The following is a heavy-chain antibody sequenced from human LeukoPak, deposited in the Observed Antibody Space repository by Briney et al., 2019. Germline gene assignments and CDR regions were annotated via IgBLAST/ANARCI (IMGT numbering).Heavy chain of an antibody. J-gene: IGHJ6*03. D-gene: IGHD3-22*01. Sequence: ASVKVSCKASGYTFTSYDINWVRQATGQGLEWMGWMDPNSGSTGYAQKFQGRVTMTRNTSISTVYMELRSLRSEDTAVYYCARHGQVGGSGYYYLRYYYYMDVWGKGTTVTISS. CDR1: GYTFTSYD. V-gene: IGHV1-8*01. CDR2: MDPNSGST. CDR3: ARHGQVGGSGYYYLRYYYYMDV.